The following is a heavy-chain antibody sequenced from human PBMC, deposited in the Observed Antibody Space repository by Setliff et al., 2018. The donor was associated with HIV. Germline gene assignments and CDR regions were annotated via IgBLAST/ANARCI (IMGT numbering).Heavy chain of an antibody. J-gene: IGHJ4*02. CDR3: AAAGKA. CDR1: GFSFEKFW. V-gene: IGHV3-7*01. Sequence: GGSLRLSCVVSGFSFEKFWMNWVRQAPGKGLEWVANIKNDGSEKFYVGSVKGRFTISRDNAKKTLYLHMSSLGAEDTAVYFCAAAGKAWGQGTLVTVSS. D-gene: IGHD6-13*01. CDR2: IKNDGSEK.